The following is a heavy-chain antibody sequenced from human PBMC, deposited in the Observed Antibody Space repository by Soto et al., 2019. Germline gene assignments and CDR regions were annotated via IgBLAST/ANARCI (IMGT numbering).Heavy chain of an antibody. Sequence: GGSLRLSCAASGFTFSSYAMSWVRQAPGKGLEWVSAISGSGGSTYYADSVKGRFTISRDNSKNTLYLQMNSMRADDTAVYYCAKERTLLGYAMDVWGQATTVTLS. D-gene: IGHD1-26*01. J-gene: IGHJ6*02. V-gene: IGHV3-23*01. CDR1: GFTFSSYA. CDR3: AKERTLLGYAMDV. CDR2: ISGSGGST.